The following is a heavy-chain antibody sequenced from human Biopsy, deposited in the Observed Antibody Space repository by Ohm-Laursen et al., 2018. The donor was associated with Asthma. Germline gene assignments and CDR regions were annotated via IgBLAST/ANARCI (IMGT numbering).Heavy chain of an antibody. D-gene: IGHD6-19*01. CDR2: FYSGGTS. CDR1: RFTVSRDH. Sequence: SLRLSLAASRFTVSRDHMFWVRPAPGKGPEWVSVFYSGGTSDTADSVRGRFTISRDFYKNTLYLQMDSLRAEDTAVYYCARGDSSGWSHYYFDYWGQGTLVTVSS. CDR3: ARGDSSGWSHYYFDY. J-gene: IGHJ4*02. V-gene: IGHV3-53*01.